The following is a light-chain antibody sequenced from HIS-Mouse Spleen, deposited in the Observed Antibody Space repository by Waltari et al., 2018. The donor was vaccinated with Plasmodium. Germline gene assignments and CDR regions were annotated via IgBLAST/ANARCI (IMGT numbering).Light chain of an antibody. CDR1: ALPKKH. CDR3: YSTDSSGNHRV. CDR2: EDS. J-gene: IGLJ3*02. V-gene: IGLV3-10*01. Sequence: SYELTQPPPVSVPPGQTARNTCSGYALPKKHAYWYQQKSGQAPVLVIYEDSKRPSGIPERFSGSSSGTMATLTISGAQVEDEADYYCYSTDSSGNHRVFGGGTKLTVL.